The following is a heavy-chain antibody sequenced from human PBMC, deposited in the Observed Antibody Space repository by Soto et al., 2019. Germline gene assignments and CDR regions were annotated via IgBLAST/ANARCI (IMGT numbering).Heavy chain of an antibody. V-gene: IGHV1-2*04. Sequence: ALVKGSCKASGYTFTVDFRHCGRLAPGQGLEWMGWINPNSGGTNYAQKFQGWVTMTRDTSISTAYMELSRLRSDDTAVYYCARSTYDSRGYYLASVAFDIGGQGTMVTVS. CDR3: ARSTYDSRGYYLASVAFDI. J-gene: IGHJ3*02. CDR1: GYTFTVDF. CDR2: INPNSGGT. D-gene: IGHD3-22*01.